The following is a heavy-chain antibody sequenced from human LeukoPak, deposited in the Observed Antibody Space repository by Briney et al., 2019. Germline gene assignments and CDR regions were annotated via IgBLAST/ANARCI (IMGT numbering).Heavy chain of an antibody. V-gene: IGHV4-61*02. CDR2: IYTSGST. Sequence: SETLSLTCTVSGGSISSGSYYWSWIRQPAGKGLEWIGRIYTSGSTNYNPSLKSRVTISVDTSKNQFSLKLSSVTAADTAVYYCARRQLYDSSGYQVDYWGQGTLVTVSS. J-gene: IGHJ4*02. CDR1: GGSISSGSYY. D-gene: IGHD3-22*01. CDR3: ARRQLYDSSGYQVDY.